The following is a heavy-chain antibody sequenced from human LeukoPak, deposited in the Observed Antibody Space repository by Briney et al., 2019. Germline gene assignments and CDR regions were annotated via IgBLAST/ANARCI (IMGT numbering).Heavy chain of an antibody. CDR2: IWYDGSNK. CDR3: ARSRLFLTYFDY. J-gene: IGHJ4*02. D-gene: IGHD3-10*02. Sequence: GGSLRLSCAASGFTFSSYGMHWVRQAPGKGLEWVAVIWYDGSNKYYADSVKGRFTISRDNSKNTLYLQMNSLRAEDTAVYYCARSRLFLTYFDYWGQGTLVTVSS. CDR1: GFTFSSYG. V-gene: IGHV3-33*08.